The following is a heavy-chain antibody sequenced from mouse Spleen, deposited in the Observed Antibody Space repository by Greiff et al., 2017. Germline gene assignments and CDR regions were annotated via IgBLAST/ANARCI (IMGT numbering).Heavy chain of an antibody. CDR3: AREGLWRSPWFAY. Sequence: QVQLKQSGPELVKPGASVKISCKASGYAFSSSWMNWVKQRPGKGLEWIGRIYPGDGDTNYNGKFKGKATLTADKSSSTAYMQLSSLTSEDSAVYFCAREGLWRSPWFAYWGQGTLVTVSA. CDR2: IYPGDGDT. J-gene: IGHJ3*01. D-gene: IGHD3-1*01. V-gene: IGHV1-82*01. CDR1: GYAFSSSW.